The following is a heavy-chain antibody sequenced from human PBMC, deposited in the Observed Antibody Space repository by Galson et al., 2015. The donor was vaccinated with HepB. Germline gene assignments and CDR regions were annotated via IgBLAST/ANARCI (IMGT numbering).Heavy chain of an antibody. J-gene: IGHJ4*02. CDR3: VRDGIYCRGGWCHTY. V-gene: IGHV3-48*03. Sequence: SLRLSCAASGFPFSSYEMNWVRQAPGKGPEWLSYINNGGTTMYYADSVKGRFSISRDNAKNSLYLQMSSLRAEDTAVYYCVRDGIYCRGGWCHTYWGQGTPVSVSS. D-gene: IGHD2-15*01. CDR2: INNGGTTM. CDR1: GFPFSSYE.